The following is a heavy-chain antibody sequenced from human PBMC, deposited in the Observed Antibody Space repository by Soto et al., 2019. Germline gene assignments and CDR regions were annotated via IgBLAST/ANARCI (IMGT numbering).Heavy chain of an antibody. J-gene: IGHJ6*03. Sequence: PSETLSLTCTVSGGSISSYYWSWIRQPPGKGLEWIGYIYYSGSSNYNPSLKGRVTMSVDTSKNQFSLKLSSVTAADTAVYYCARDTIVAKDYYYMDVWGKGTTVTVSS. CDR1: GGSISSYY. CDR3: ARDTIVAKDYYYMDV. V-gene: IGHV4-59*01. D-gene: IGHD5-12*01. CDR2: IYYSGSS.